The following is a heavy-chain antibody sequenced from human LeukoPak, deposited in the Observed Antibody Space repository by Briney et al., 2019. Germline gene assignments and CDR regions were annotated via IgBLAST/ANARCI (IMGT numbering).Heavy chain of an antibody. D-gene: IGHD6-13*01. V-gene: IGHV3-23*01. CDR1: GFTFSSYA. Sequence: GGSLRLSCAASGFTFSSYAMSWVRHAPGKGLEWVSAISGSGGSTYYADSVKGRFTISRDNSKNTLYLQMNSLRAEDTAVYYCAKGSIAAAAPYYFDYWGQGTLVTVSS. CDR3: AKGSIAAAAPYYFDY. CDR2: ISGSGGST. J-gene: IGHJ4*02.